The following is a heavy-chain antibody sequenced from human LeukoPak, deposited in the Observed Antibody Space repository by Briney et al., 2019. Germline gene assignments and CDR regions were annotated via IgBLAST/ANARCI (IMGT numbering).Heavy chain of an antibody. V-gene: IGHV3-48*01. CDR3: ARRGYYYDSSGYCDY. Sequence: GGSLRLSCAASGFTFSSYSMTWVRQAPGKGLEWVSYISSSSSTIYYADSVKGRFTISRDNAKNSLYLQMNSLRAEDTAVYYCARRGYYYDSSGYCDYWGQGTLVTVSS. CDR1: GFTFSSYS. D-gene: IGHD3-22*01. CDR2: ISSSSSTI. J-gene: IGHJ4*02.